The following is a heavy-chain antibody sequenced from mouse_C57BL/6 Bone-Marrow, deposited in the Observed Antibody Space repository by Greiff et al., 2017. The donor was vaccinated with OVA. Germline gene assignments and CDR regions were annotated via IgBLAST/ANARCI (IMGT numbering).Heavy chain of an antibody. CDR3: AREVYDGFDY. CDR1: GYTFTNYW. CDR2: IYPGGGYT. V-gene: IGHV1-63*01. Sequence: VQLQQSGAELVRPGTSVKMSCKASGYTFTNYWIGWAKQRPGHGLEWIGDIYPGGGYTNYNEKFKGKATLTADKASSTAYMQFSSLTSEDSAIYYCAREVYDGFDYWGQGTTLTVSS. J-gene: IGHJ2*01. D-gene: IGHD2-3*01.